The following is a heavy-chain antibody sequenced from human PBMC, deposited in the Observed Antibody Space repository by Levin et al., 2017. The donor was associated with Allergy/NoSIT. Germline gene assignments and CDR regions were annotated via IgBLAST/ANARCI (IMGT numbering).Heavy chain of an antibody. Sequence: GGSLRLSCTASGITFSNAWMSWARQAPGKGLEWVGRIKSKTDGGTADYASPVKGRFTISRDDSRNTLYLQMNSLKTEDTAVYYCTTYLSSWYYFDNWGQGTLVTVSS. CDR3: TTYLSSWYYFDN. V-gene: IGHV3-15*01. J-gene: IGHJ4*02. D-gene: IGHD6-13*01. CDR2: IKSKTDGGTA. CDR1: GITFSNAW.